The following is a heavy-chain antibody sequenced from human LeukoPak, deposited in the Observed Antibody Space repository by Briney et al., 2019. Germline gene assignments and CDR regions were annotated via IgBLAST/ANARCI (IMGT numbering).Heavy chain of an antibody. Sequence: PGGSLRLSCAASGFTFSSYGMHWVRQAPGKGLEWVAVVSYDGSNKYYADSVKGRFTITRDNAKNSLYLQMNSLRAEDTAVYYCARAPLAYSSSWAFDIWGQGTMVTVSS. CDR3: ARAPLAYSSSWAFDI. D-gene: IGHD6-6*01. CDR1: GFTFSSYG. J-gene: IGHJ3*02. V-gene: IGHV3-30*03. CDR2: VSYDGSNK.